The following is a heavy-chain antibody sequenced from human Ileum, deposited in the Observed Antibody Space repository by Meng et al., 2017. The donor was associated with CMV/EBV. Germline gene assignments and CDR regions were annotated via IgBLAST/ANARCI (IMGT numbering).Heavy chain of an antibody. Sequence: GESLKISCAASGFTFSDYWMSWVRQAPGKGPEWVGNIKQDGSDKFYVDSVEGRFTISRDNAKNSLYLQMNSLRAEDTAVYYCKRTPSYWGQGTLVTVSS. D-gene: IGHD2-15*01. J-gene: IGHJ4*02. CDR1: GFTFSDYW. CDR2: IKQDGSDK. CDR3: KRTPSY. V-gene: IGHV3-7*01.